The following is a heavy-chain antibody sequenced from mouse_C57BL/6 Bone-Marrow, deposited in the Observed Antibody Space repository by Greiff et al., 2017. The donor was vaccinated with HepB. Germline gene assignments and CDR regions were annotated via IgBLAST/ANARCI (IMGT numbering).Heavy chain of an antibody. Sequence: VKLMESGAELVKPGASVKISCKASGYAFSSYWMNWVKQRPGKGLEWIGQIYPGDGDTNYNGKFKGKATLTADKSSSTAYMQLSSLTSEDSAVYFCARGATVVATPWYFDVWGTGTTVTVSS. CDR1: GYAFSSYW. CDR2: IYPGDGDT. V-gene: IGHV1-80*01. CDR3: ARGATVVATPWYFDV. J-gene: IGHJ1*03. D-gene: IGHD1-1*01.